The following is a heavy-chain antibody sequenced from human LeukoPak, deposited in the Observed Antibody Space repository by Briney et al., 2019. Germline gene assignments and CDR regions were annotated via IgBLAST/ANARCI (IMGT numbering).Heavy chain of an antibody. J-gene: IGHJ3*02. CDR3: ARDWYSGSYHDAFDI. CDR2: IYTSGST. V-gene: IGHV4-4*07. CDR1: GGSISSYY. D-gene: IGHD1-26*01. Sequence: SETLSLTCTVSGGSISSYYWSWIRQPAGKGLEWIGRIYTSGSTNYNPSLKSRVTMSVDTSKNQFSLKLSSVTAADTAVYYCARDWYSGSYHDAFDIWGQGTMVTDSS.